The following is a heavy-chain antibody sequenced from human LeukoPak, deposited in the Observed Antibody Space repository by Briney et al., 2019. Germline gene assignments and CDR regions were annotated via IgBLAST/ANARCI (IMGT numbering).Heavy chain of an antibody. J-gene: IGHJ4*02. CDR3: ARGPPYYYDSSGYYSN. D-gene: IGHD3-22*01. CDR1: GYTFTSYD. V-gene: IGHV1-8*01. Sequence: ASVKVSCKASGYTFTSYDINWVRQATGQGLEWMGWMNPNSGNTGYAQKFQGRVTMTRNTSISTAYRELSSLRSEDTAVYYCARGPPYYYDSSGYYSNWGQGTLVTVSS. CDR2: MNPNSGNT.